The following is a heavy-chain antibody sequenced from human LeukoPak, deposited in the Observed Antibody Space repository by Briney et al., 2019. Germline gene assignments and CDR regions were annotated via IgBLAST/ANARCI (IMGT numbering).Heavy chain of an antibody. J-gene: IGHJ2*01. CDR1: GFTVSSNY. CDR2: IYTGGST. D-gene: IGHD4-17*01. CDR3: ARRLTTVTAGFHWYFDP. Sequence: GGSLRLSCAASGFTVSSNYMSWVRQAPGKGLEWVSVIYTGGSTYYADSVKDRFTISRDNSKNTLYLQMNSLRAEDTAVYYCARRLTTVTAGFHWYFDPWGRGTLVTVSS. V-gene: IGHV3-66*01.